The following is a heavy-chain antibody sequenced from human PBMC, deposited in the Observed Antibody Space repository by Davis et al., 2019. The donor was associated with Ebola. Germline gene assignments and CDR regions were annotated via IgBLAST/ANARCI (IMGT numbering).Heavy chain of an antibody. CDR3: ARRSGY. CDR2: IKQDGSEK. V-gene: IGHV3-7*03. J-gene: IGHJ4*02. Sequence: GESLKISCAASGFTFSNYAMHWVRQAPGKGLEWVANIKQDGSEKYYVDSVKGRFTISRDNAKNSLYLQMNSLRAEDTAVYYCARRSGYWGQGTLVTVSS. CDR1: GFTFSNYA.